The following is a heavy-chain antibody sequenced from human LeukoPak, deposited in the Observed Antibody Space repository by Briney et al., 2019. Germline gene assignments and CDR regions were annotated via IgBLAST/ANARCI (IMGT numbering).Heavy chain of an antibody. CDR3: ARLGQVITEPRFDY. J-gene: IGHJ4*02. CDR2: FYHGWST. D-gene: IGHD3/OR15-3a*01. Sequence: KSSETLSLTCAVSGYSISSGYYWGWIRQPPGKGLEWIATFYHGWSTYYNPSLKSRVTISVDTSKNHFSLKLTSVTAADTAVYYCARLGQVITEPRFDYWGQGTLVTVPS. CDR1: GYSISSGYY. V-gene: IGHV4-38-2*01.